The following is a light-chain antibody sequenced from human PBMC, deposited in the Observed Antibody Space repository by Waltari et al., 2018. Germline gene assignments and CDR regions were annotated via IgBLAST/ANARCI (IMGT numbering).Light chain of an antibody. CDR3: SSYTTSRTYV. J-gene: IGLJ1*01. Sequence: QSALTQPASVSGSPGQSIAISCPGSRPAVGGYYHVSWYQQYPGKAPRLVIFDVNNRPSGISNRFSGSQSGNTASLTISGLQAEDEADYYCSSYTTSRTYVFGSGTKVTVL. CDR2: DVN. V-gene: IGLV2-14*01. CDR1: RPAVGGYYH.